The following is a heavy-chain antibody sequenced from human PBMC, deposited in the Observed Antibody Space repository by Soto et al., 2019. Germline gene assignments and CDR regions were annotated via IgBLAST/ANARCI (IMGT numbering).Heavy chain of an antibody. Sequence: PSETLSLTCTVSGGSISSYCWSWIRQPPGKGLEWIGYIYYSGSTNYNPSLKSRVTISVDTSKNQFSLKLSSVTAADTAVYYCARGEETYYYGSGSHPFDYWGQGTLVTVSS. CDR2: IYYSGST. CDR3: ARGEETYYYGSGSHPFDY. CDR1: GGSISSYC. J-gene: IGHJ4*02. D-gene: IGHD3-10*01. V-gene: IGHV4-59*01.